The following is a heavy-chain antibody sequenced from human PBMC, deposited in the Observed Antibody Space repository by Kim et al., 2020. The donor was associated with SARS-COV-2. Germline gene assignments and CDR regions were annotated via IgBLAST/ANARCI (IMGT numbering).Heavy chain of an antibody. Sequence: YATAVRGRFTISRDNAKNSLYLQMNRLRAEDTAVYYCASITAADEEQFDYWGQGTLVTVSS. J-gene: IGHJ4*02. D-gene: IGHD6-13*01. CDR3: ASITAADEEQFDY. V-gene: IGHV3-21*01.